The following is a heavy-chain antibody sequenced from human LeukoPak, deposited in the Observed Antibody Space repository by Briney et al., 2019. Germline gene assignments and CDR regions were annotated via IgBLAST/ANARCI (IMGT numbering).Heavy chain of an antibody. V-gene: IGHV3-23*01. CDR2: ISGSGGST. D-gene: IGHD1-14*01. CDR1: GFTFSSYG. Sequence: PGRSLRLSCAASGFTFSSYGMSWVHQAPGKGLEWVSAISGSGGSTYYADSVKGRFTISRDNSKNTLYLQMNSLRAEDTAVYYCAKLKSPQFGEPQNYYYYGMDVWGQGTTVTVSS. J-gene: IGHJ6*02. CDR3: AKLKSPQFGEPQNYYYYGMDV.